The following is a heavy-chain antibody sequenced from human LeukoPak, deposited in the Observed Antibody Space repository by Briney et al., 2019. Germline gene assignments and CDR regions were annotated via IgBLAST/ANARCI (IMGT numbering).Heavy chain of an antibody. CDR3: ARVSFGVVIPDPSDY. Sequence: GGSLRLSCAASGFTYTSYSMNWVRQAPGKGLEWVSSISSSSSYINYADSVKGRFTISRDNAKHSLYLQMNSLSAEDTAVYYCARVSFGVVIPDPSDYWGQGTLVTVSS. D-gene: IGHD3-3*01. J-gene: IGHJ4*02. CDR1: GFTYTSYS. V-gene: IGHV3-21*01. CDR2: ISSSSSYI.